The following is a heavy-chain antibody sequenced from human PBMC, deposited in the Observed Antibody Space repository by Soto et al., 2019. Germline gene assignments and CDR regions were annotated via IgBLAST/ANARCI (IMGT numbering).Heavy chain of an antibody. CDR1: GGTFSNYI. J-gene: IGHJ6*03. CDR3: GISRDYGDYYYYYMDV. V-gene: IGHV1-69*02. Sequence: SVKVSCKASGGTFSNYIINWVRQAPGQGLEWMGRIIPTLDMANYAQKFQGRLTITADKSTSTAYMELSSLRSEDTAVYHCGISRDYGDYYYYYMDVWGKGTTVTVS. D-gene: IGHD4-17*01. CDR2: IIPTLDMA.